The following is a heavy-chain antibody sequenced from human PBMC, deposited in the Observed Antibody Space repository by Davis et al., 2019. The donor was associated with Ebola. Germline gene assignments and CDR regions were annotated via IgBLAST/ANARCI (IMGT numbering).Heavy chain of an antibody. J-gene: IGHJ6*03. CDR2: IYYSAST. Sequence: LRLSCTVSGGSISRGGSYWTWIRQHPGKGLEWIGYIYYSASTYYKPSLKSRVTISLETSKNQFSLNLYSVTAAYTAVYYCARDLRYDSSGYDYYFYMDVWGKGTTVTVSS. CDR1: GGSISRGGSY. CDR3: ARDLRYDSSGYDYYFYMDV. V-gene: IGHV4-31*02. D-gene: IGHD3-22*01.